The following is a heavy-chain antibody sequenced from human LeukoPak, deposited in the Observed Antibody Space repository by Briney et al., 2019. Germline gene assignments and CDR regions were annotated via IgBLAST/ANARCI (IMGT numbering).Heavy chain of an antibody. Sequence: SETLSLTCTVSGGSISSYYWSWIRQPPGKGLEWIGYIYFSGSTNYNPSLKSRVTISVDTSKNQFSLKLSSVTAADTAVYYCARGVVAAPQTFDYWGQGTLVTVSS. V-gene: IGHV4-59*01. J-gene: IGHJ4*02. CDR2: IYFSGST. CDR3: ARGVVAAPQTFDY. D-gene: IGHD2-15*01. CDR1: GGSISSYY.